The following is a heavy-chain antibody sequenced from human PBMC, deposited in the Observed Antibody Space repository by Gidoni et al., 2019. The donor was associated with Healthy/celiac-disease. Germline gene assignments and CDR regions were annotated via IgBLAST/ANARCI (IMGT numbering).Heavy chain of an antibody. V-gene: IGHV3-9*01. CDR1: GFTFDDYA. CDR3: AKDVELELRGSYGMDV. D-gene: IGHD1-7*01. J-gene: IGHJ6*02. Sequence: EVQLVESGGGLVQPGRSLRLSCAASGFTFDDYAMHWVRQAPGKGLEWVSGISWNSGSIGYADSVKGRFTISRDNAKNSLYLQMNSLRAEDTALYYCAKDVELELRGSYGMDVWGQGTTVTVSS. CDR2: ISWNSGSI.